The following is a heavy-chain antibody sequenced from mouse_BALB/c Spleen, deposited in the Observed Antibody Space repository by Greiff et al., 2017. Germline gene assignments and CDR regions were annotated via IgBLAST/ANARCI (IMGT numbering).Heavy chain of an antibody. Sequence: EVNVVESGGGLVKPGGSLKLSCAASGFTFSSYAMSWVRQTPEKRLEWVASISSGGSTYYPDSVKGRFTISRDNARNILYLQMSSLRSEDTAMYYCARGYGNYLYAMDYWGQGTSVTVSS. CDR2: ISSGGST. CDR3: ARGYGNYLYAMDY. CDR1: GFTFSSYA. V-gene: IGHV5-6-5*01. J-gene: IGHJ4*01. D-gene: IGHD2-1*01.